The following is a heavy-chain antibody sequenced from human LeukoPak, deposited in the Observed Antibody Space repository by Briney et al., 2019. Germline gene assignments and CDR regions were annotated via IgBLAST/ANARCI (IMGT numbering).Heavy chain of an antibody. D-gene: IGHD6-19*01. Sequence: PGGSLRLSCVASGLTFSDSWMSWVRQAPGKGLEWVANIKQDGSEKYYVDSVKGRFTISKDNAKNSLYLQVNSLRAEDTAIYYCARDLGSYTSGWYMGFDYWGQGTLVTVSS. CDR2: IKQDGSEK. CDR1: GLTFSDSW. J-gene: IGHJ4*02. V-gene: IGHV3-7*01. CDR3: ARDLGSYTSGWYMGFDY.